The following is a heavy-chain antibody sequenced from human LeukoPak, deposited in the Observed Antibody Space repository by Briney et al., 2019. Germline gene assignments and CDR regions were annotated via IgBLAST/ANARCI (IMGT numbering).Heavy chain of an antibody. D-gene: IGHD1-26*01. Sequence: GGSLRLSCAASGFTFSSYAMSWVRQAPGKGLEWVSYISGVGSANNYADSVKGRCTISRDNSKNTLYLQMNSLRGEDTAVYYCASGIRAFDNWGQGTLVTVSA. CDR3: ASGIRAFDN. CDR1: GFTFSSYA. V-gene: IGHV3-48*01. CDR2: ISGVGSAN. J-gene: IGHJ4*02.